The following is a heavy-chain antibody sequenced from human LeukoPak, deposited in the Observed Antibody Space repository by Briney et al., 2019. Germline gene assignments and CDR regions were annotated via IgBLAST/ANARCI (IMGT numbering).Heavy chain of an antibody. CDR1: GFTVSSNY. CDR2: IRSKAYGGTT. Sequence: GGSLRLSCAASGFTVSSNYMSWVRQAPGKGLEWVGFIRSKAYGGTTEYAASVKGRFTISRDDSKSIAYLQMNSLKTEDTAVYYCTRVYGPSVWGQGTLVTVSS. J-gene: IGHJ4*02. D-gene: IGHD3-10*01. V-gene: IGHV3-49*04. CDR3: TRVYGPSV.